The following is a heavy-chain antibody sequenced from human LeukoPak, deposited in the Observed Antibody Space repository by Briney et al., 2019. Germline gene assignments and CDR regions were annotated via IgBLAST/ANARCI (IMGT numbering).Heavy chain of an antibody. D-gene: IGHD2-2*01. V-gene: IGHV3-9*01. Sequence: GGSLRLSCAVSGFTFDDYAMHWVRQVPGKGLEWVSGINWNSDSIGYADSVKGRFTISRDNSNNTVSLQMNSLRTQDTAVHFCARGDCSFTSCFFDPWGQGTLVTVSS. CDR2: INWNSDSI. J-gene: IGHJ5*02. CDR1: GFTFDDYA. CDR3: ARGDCSFTSCFFDP.